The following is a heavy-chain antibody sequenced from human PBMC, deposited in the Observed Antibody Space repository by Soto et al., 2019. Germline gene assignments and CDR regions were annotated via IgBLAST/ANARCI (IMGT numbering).Heavy chain of an antibody. Sequence: HPGGSLRLSCAASGFTFSTYWMSWVRQAPGKGLELVANIKQDGSEKSYVDSVKGRFTISRDNAKNSLYLQMNSLRAEDTAVYNCAKEPVGPDWYFDLWGRGTLVTVSS. CDR3: AKEPVGPDWYFDL. J-gene: IGHJ2*01. CDR2: IKQDGSEK. V-gene: IGHV3-7*03. CDR1: GFTFSTYW.